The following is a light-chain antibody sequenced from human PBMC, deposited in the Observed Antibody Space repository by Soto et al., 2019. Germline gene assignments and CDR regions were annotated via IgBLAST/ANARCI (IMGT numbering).Light chain of an antibody. V-gene: IGKV3-11*01. CDR2: GAS. Sequence: EIVLTQSPASLSLSPGERATISCRASQSVDSYLVWYQQKPGQAPRLLIFGASNRATGIPASFSGSGSGTDFTLTINSLEPDDFAVYYCQQRDSRPITFGQGTRLEIK. CDR3: QQRDSRPIT. CDR1: QSVDSY. J-gene: IGKJ5*01.